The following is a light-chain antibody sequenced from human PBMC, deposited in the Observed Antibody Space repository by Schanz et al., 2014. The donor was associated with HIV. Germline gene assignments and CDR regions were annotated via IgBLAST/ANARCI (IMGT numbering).Light chain of an antibody. V-gene: IGLV2-14*01. Sequence: SALTQPASVSGSPGQSITISCTGTNSDVGGYDYVSWYQQHPGKAPKLIIYDVNYRPSGSSNRFSGSNSGSTASLAIFGLQAGEEADYYCSSYESNGTWLFGGGTKLTVL. CDR3: SSYESNGTWL. CDR2: DVN. CDR1: NSDVGGYDY. J-gene: IGLJ3*02.